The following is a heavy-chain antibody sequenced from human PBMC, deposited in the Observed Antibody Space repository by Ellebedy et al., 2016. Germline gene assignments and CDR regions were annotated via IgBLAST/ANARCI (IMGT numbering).Heavy chain of an antibody. CDR3: LWWGYQMPDY. Sequence: GESLKISCAASGFTFSSAWMIWVRQSPGKGLEWIGRIKSKINGGTTDYAAPVEGRFSISRDDSKTTLYLQMNSLKTEDTAVYYCLWWGYQMPDYWGQGTLVTVSS. CDR2: IKSKINGGTT. J-gene: IGHJ4*02. D-gene: IGHD2-2*01. CDR1: GFTFSSAW. V-gene: IGHV3-15*01.